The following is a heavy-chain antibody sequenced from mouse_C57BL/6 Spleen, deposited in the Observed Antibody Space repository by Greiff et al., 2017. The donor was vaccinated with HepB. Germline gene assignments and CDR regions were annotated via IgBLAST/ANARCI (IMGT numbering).Heavy chain of an antibody. CDR1: GYAFTNYL. V-gene: IGHV1-54*01. J-gene: IGHJ2*01. CDR2: INPGSGGT. CDR3: AREVYYYGSRYFDY. D-gene: IGHD1-1*01. Sequence: VQVVESGAELVRPGTSVKVSCKASGYAFTNYLIEWVKQRPGQGLEWIGVINPGSGGTNYNEKFKGKATLTADKSSSTAYMQLSSLTSEDSAVYFCAREVYYYGSRYFDYWGQGTTLTVSS.